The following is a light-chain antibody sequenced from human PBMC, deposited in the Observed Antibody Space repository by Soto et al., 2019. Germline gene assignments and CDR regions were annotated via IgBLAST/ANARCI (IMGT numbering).Light chain of an antibody. CDR2: ENN. J-gene: IGLJ1*01. CDR1: SSNIGNNY. Sequence: QSVLTRPPSVSAAPGQKVTISCSGSSSNIGNNYVSWYQQLPGTAPKLLIYENNKRPSGIPDRFSGSKSGTSATLGITGHQTGDEADYYCGTWDSSLSSYVFGTGTKVTVL. CDR3: GTWDSSLSSYV. V-gene: IGLV1-51*02.